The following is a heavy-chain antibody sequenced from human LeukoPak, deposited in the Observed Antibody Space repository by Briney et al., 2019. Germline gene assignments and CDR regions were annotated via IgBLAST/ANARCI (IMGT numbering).Heavy chain of an antibody. V-gene: IGHV3-48*01. J-gene: IGHJ4*02. D-gene: IGHD5-18*01. CDR1: GFTFSSYE. Sequence: GGSLRLSCAASGFTFSSYEMNGVRQAPGKGLEWVSYISSSSSTIYYADSVKGRFTISRDNAKNSMYLQMNSLRAEDTAVYYCARDLPSGYSYGFGYFDYWGQGTLVTVSS. CDR2: ISSSSSTI. CDR3: ARDLPSGYSYGFGYFDY.